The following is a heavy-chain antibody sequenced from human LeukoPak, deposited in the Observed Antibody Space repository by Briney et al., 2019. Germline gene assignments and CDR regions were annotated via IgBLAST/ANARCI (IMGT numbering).Heavy chain of an antibody. V-gene: IGHV3-23*01. D-gene: IGHD2-2*01. Sequence: GGSLRLSCAASGFTFSSYAMSWVRQAPGKGLEWVSAISGCGGGTYYADSVKGRFTISRDNSKNTLYLQMNSLRAEDTAVYYCAKDRGYCSSTSCLYFDYWGQGTLVTVSS. CDR2: ISGCGGGT. J-gene: IGHJ4*02. CDR1: GFTFSSYA. CDR3: AKDRGYCSSTSCLYFDY.